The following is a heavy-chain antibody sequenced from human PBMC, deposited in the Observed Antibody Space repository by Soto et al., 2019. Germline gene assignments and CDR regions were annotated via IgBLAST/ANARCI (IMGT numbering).Heavy chain of an antibody. D-gene: IGHD3-9*01. CDR3: AREYYDVLTDYYRYYYIDV. J-gene: IGHJ6*03. CDR2: ISSSGTRM. CDR1: GFTFSDYY. V-gene: IGHV3-11*01. Sequence: QVQLVESGGGLVQPGGSLRLSCTASGFTFSDYYMTWIRQAPGKGLESVSYISSSGTRMYYADSVKGRFTISRDNAKNSQYLQLNSLRAEDTAVYYCAREYYDVLTDYYRYYYIDVWGKGITVTVSS.